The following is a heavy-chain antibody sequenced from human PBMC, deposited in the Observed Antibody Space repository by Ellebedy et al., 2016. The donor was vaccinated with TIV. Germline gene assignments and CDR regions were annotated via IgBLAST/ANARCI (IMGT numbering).Heavy chain of an antibody. Sequence: SLKISXAASGFTFSRYWMHWVRQAPGKGLEWVSSIGWDGGPLEYADSVKGRFTISRDNANNSLYLQMNSLGTEDTALYHCVRVLLGGVDYFDYWGQGALVTVSS. CDR3: VRVLLGGVDYFDY. J-gene: IGHJ4*02. CDR2: IGWDGGPL. V-gene: IGHV3-9*01. D-gene: IGHD2-8*02. CDR1: GFTFSRYW.